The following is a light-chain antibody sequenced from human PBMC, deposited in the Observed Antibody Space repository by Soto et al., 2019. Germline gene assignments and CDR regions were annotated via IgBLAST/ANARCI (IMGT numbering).Light chain of an antibody. J-gene: IGKJ1*01. CDR1: QSIGSW. CDR2: KAS. Sequence: DIQMTQSPSTLSASVGDRVTITCRASQSIGSWLAWYQQKPGKAPKLLIYKASSLESGVPSRFSGSGSGTEFTLTISSLQPDDFASYYCQQYGGYSPWTFGQGTKVEIK. CDR3: QQYGGYSPWT. V-gene: IGKV1-5*03.